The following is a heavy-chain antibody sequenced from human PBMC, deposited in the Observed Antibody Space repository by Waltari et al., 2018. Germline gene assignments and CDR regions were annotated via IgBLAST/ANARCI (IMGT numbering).Heavy chain of an antibody. J-gene: IGHJ4*02. Sequence: KLHESGPGLVTSSGTISITACVSGDSIRSTYFWRWVRQPPGKGLEWIGKVRGDGRTSYDPCFASRVTVSLDTYNNQFSLRVTSATAADTAVYYGARDRGRGLYLDSWGPGTLVTVSP. D-gene: IGHD2-15*01. CDR3: ARDRGRGLYLDS. CDR2: VRGDGRT. CDR1: GDSIRSTYF. V-gene: IGHV4-4*02.